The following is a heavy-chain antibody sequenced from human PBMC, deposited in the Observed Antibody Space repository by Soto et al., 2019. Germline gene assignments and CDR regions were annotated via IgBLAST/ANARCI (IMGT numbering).Heavy chain of an antibody. J-gene: IGHJ4*02. Sequence: QVQLVQSGAEVKKPGASVKVSCKASGYTFTSYYMHWVRQAPGQGLEWMGIINPSGGSTSYAQKCQGRVTMTRDTSTSTVYMELSSLRSEDTAVYYCARDGLRGYYYDSSGYYRPGFDYWGQGTLVTVSS. D-gene: IGHD3-22*01. CDR1: GYTFTSYY. CDR2: INPSGGST. CDR3: ARDGLRGYYYDSSGYYRPGFDY. V-gene: IGHV1-46*01.